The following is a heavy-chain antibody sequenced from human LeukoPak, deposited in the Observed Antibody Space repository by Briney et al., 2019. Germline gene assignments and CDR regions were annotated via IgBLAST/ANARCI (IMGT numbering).Heavy chain of an antibody. J-gene: IGHJ6*02. D-gene: IGHD6-13*01. CDR2: MNPKRGNT. CDR1: GYSLTSFD. Sequence: ASVKVSCKASGYSLTSFDMNWVRQGSGQGLEWMGWMNPKRGNTGYAPTFQGRVTITRDTSIDTALMELSSLRPDDTAVYYCARGGSSSSYYNNYGMDVWGQGTTITVSS. CDR3: ARGGSSSSYYNNYGMDV. V-gene: IGHV1-8*01.